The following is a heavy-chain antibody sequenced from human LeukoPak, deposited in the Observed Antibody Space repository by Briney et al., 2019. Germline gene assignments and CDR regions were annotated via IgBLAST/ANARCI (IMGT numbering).Heavy chain of an antibody. Sequence: PSETLSLTCAVYGGSFSGYYWSWIRQPPGKGLEWIGEINHSGSTNYNPSLKSRVTISVDTSKNQFSLKLSSVTAADTAVYYCARGRRTSWGQWLQLVYAFDIWGQGTMVTVSS. CDR2: INHSGST. CDR3: ARGRRTSWGQWLQLVYAFDI. CDR1: GGSFSGYY. D-gene: IGHD5-24*01. J-gene: IGHJ3*02. V-gene: IGHV4-34*01.